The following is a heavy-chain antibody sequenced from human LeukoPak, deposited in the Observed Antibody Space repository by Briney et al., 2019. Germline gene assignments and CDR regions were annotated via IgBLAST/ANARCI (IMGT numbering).Heavy chain of an antibody. CDR2: IYYSGST. V-gene: IGHV4-59*01. D-gene: IGHD3-10*01. J-gene: IGHJ4*02. CDR3: ARAGYGSGSYLIRYFDY. CDR1: GGSISSYY. Sequence: SETLSLTCTVSGGSISSYYWSWIRQPPGKGLEWIGYIYYSGSTNYNPSLKSRVTISVDTSKNQFSLKLSSVTAADTAVYYCARAGYGSGSYLIRYFDYWGQGTLVTVSS.